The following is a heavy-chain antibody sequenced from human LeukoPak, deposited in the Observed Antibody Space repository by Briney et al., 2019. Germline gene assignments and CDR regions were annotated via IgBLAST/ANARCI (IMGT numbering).Heavy chain of an antibody. CDR2: IYYNGST. J-gene: IGHJ6*02. Sequence: SETLSLTCTVSGGSISSSTYYWGWIRQSPGKGLEWIGSIYYNGSTYYNPSLKSRVTVSADKSKKLFSLKLDSVTAADTAVYFCARVHYSGMDVWGQGTTVTVSS. CDR3: ARVHYSGMDV. CDR1: GGSISSSTYY. V-gene: IGHV4-39*02.